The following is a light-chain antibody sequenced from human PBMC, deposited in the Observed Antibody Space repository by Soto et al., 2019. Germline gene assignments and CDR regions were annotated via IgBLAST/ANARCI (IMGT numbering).Light chain of an antibody. CDR2: KAS. J-gene: IGKJ2*01. Sequence: DIQMTQFPSTLSASVGDRVTITCRASQSISGWLAWYQQKPGKAPKLLIYKASTLESGVPSRFRGSGFGTEFTLTISGLQPDDFATYYRQQYDTYFRTFGQGTKLDIK. CDR1: QSISGW. CDR3: QQYDTYFRT. V-gene: IGKV1-5*03.